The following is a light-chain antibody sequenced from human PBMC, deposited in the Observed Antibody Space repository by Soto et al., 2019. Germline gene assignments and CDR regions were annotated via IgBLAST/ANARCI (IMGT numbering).Light chain of an antibody. J-gene: IGKJ3*01. CDR3: QQSYSFPFT. V-gene: IGKV1-39*01. Sequence: DIQMTQSPSSLSASVGDRVTITCRASQSISDNLNWYQQKPGKAPKLLIYAAPSLQRGVPSRFSGSGSGTDFTLTISSLQPEDFATYSCQQSYSFPFTFGPGTKVDIK. CDR2: AAP. CDR1: QSISDN.